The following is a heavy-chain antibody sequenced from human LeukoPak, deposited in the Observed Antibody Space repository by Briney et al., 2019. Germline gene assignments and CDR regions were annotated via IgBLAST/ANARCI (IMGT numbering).Heavy chain of an antibody. V-gene: IGHV3-21*04. J-gene: IGHJ3*02. CDR3: ASDPRYSGSYQFRAFDI. Sequence: GGSLRLSCAASGFTFSSYSMNWVRQAPGKGLEWVSSISSSSSYIYYADSVKGRFTISRDNAKNSLYLQMNSLRAEDTAVYYCASDPRYSGSYQFRAFDIWGQGTMVTVSS. CDR2: ISSSSSYI. D-gene: IGHD1-26*01. CDR1: GFTFSSYS.